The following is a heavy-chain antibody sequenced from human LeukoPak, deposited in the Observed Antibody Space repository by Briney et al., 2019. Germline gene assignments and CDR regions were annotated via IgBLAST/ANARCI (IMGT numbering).Heavy chain of an antibody. CDR3: ARDQFHSSSWYYWFDP. CDR1: GYTFTTYA. D-gene: IGHD6-13*01. CDR2: INGDNGNT. V-gene: IGHV1-3*01. J-gene: IGHJ5*02. Sequence: ASVKVSCKASGYTFTTYAMHWVRQAPGQRLEWMGWINGDNGNTKYSQKFQGRVTITRDTSAYTAYMELRSLSSADTAVYYCARDQFHSSSWYYWFDPWGQGTLVTVSS.